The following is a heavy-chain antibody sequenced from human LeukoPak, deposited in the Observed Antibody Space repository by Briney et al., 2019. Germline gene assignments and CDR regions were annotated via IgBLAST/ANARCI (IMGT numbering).Heavy chain of an antibody. CDR3: ARTTVESGRYDAFDI. CDR2: ISGSGGST. CDR1: GFTFSSYA. D-gene: IGHD4-23*01. V-gene: IGHV3-23*01. Sequence: GGSLRLSCAASGFTFSSYAMSWVRQAPGKGLEWVSAISGSGGSTYYADSVKGRFTISRDNSKNTLYLQMNSLRAEDTAVYYCARTTVESGRYDAFDIWGQGTLVSVSS. J-gene: IGHJ3*02.